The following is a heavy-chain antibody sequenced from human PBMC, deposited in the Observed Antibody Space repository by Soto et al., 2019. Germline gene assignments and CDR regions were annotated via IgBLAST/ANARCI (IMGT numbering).Heavy chain of an antibody. V-gene: IGHV1-69*01. D-gene: IGHD3-22*01. Sequence: QVQLVQSGAEVKKPGSSVNVSCKASGGTFSSYAISWVRQAPGQGLEWMGGIIPIFGTANYAQKFQGRVTITADESTSTAYMELSSLRSEDTAVYYCATYPYYYDSSGYYYFDYWGQGTLVTVSS. CDR2: IIPIFGTA. J-gene: IGHJ4*02. CDR3: ATYPYYYDSSGYYYFDY. CDR1: GGTFSSYA.